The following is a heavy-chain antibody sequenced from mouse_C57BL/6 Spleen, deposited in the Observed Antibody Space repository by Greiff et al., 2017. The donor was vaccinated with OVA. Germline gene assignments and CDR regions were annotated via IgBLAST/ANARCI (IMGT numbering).Heavy chain of an antibody. V-gene: IGHV5-17*01. Sequence: EVHLVESGGGLVKPGGSLKLSCAASGYTFSDYGMHWVRQAPEKGLEWVAYISSGSSTIYYADTVKGRFTLSRDNDKNTLFLQMTSLRSEDTAMYYCAREGCGPMDYWGQGTSVTVSS. CDR3: AREGCGPMDY. CDR1: GYTFSDYG. CDR2: ISSGSSTI. J-gene: IGHJ4*01.